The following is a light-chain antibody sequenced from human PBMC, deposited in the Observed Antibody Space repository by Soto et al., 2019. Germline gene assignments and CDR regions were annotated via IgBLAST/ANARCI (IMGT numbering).Light chain of an antibody. V-gene: IGKV3-15*01. CDR1: QSVSIN. CDR3: QPYNNWPPWA. Sequence: EIVMTQSPATLSVSPGERATLSCRASQSVSINLAWYQQKPGQAPRLLIYGASTRATGIPARFSGSGSGTEFTLTISSLQSEDFAVYYCQPYNNWPPWAFGQGTKVDI. J-gene: IGKJ1*01. CDR2: GAS.